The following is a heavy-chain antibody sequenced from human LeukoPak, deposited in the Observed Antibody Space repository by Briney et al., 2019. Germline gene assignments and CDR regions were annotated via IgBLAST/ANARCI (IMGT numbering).Heavy chain of an antibody. CDR2: IYTSGST. CDR1: DGSISSGSYY. V-gene: IGHV4-61*02. D-gene: IGHD3-10*01. CDR3: ARGSSEGALGY. Sequence: PSETLSLTCTVSDGSISSGSYYWSWIRQPAGKGLEWIGRIYTSGSTNYNPSLKSRVTISVDTSKNQFSLKLSSVTAADTAVYYCARGSSEGALGYWGQGTLVTVSS. J-gene: IGHJ4*02.